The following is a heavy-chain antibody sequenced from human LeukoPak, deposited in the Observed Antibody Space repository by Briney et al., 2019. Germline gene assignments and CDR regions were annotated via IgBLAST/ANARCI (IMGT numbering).Heavy chain of an antibody. J-gene: IGHJ4*02. CDR3: AKDSMKQQLAYYFDY. V-gene: IGHV3-30*18. D-gene: IGHD6-13*01. Sequence: GGSLRLSCAASGFTFSSYGMHWVRQAPGKGLEWVAVISYDGSNKYYADSVKGRFTISRDNSKNTLYLQMNSLRAEDTAVYYCAKDSMKQQLAYYFDYWGQGTLVTVSS. CDR1: GFTFSSYG. CDR2: ISYDGSNK.